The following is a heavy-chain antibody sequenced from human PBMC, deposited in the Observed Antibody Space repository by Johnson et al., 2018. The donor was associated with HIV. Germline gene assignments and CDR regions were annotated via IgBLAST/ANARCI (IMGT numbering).Heavy chain of an antibody. CDR1: GFTFDDYG. CDR2: INGNGGST. D-gene: IGHD3-10*01. Sequence: VQLVESGGGVVRPGGSLRLSCAASGFTFDDYGMSWVRQAPGKGLEWVSGINGNGGSTGYADSVKGRLTISRDNAKNSLYLQMNSLRAEDTAVYYCARGRITMVQGVIFGAFDIWGQGTMVTVSS. CDR3: ARGRITMVQGVIFGAFDI. J-gene: IGHJ3*02. V-gene: IGHV3-20*04.